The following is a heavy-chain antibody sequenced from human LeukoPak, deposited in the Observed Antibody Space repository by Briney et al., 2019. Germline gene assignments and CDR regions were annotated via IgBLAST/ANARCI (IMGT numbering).Heavy chain of an antibody. D-gene: IGHD3-10*01. V-gene: IGHV4-4*02. Sequence: PSGTLSLTCAVSGGSISSSNWWSWVRQPPGKGLEWIGEIYHSGSTNYNPSLKSRVTISVDTSKNQFSLKLSSVTAADTAVYYCARDSDRGPYYFDYWGQGTLVTVSS. CDR1: GGSISSSNW. CDR2: IYHSGST. J-gene: IGHJ4*02. CDR3: ARDSDRGPYYFDY.